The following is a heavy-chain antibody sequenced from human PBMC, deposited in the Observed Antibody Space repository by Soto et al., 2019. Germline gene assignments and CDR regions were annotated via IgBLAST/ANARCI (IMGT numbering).Heavy chain of an antibody. CDR3: SRIRFGEGGYAMYV. V-gene: IGHV3-11*01. CDR1: GLTFSDCY. CDR2: IRSRGSSI. D-gene: IGHD3-10*01. J-gene: IGHJ6*02. Sequence: QVQLVESGGGLVKPGGSLRLSCAASGLTFSDCYMNWIRQAPGKGLEWVSYIRSRGSSINYAGTVKGRFTISRDNAKNVQYLQKNGVRAEDTAIYYCSRIRFGEGGYAMYVWGQGTTVTVSS.